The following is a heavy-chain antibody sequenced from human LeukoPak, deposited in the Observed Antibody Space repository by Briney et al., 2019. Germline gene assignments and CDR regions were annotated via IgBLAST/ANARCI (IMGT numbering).Heavy chain of an antibody. CDR2: IYYSGST. CDR3: ARTPADAGDDAFDI. D-gene: IGHD2-8*01. V-gene: IGHV4-59*12. Sequence: KPSETLSLTCTVSGGSISSYYWSWIRQPPGKGLEWIGYIYYSGSTNYNPSLKSRVTISVDTSKNQFSLKLSSVTAADTAVYYCARTPADAGDDAFDIWGQGTMVTVSS. CDR1: GGSISSYY. J-gene: IGHJ3*02.